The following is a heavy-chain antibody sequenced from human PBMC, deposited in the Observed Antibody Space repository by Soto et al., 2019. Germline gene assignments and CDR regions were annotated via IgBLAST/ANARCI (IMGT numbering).Heavy chain of an antibody. D-gene: IGHD6-19*01. CDR3: ARVYPGSGWPYHYYGIDV. Sequence: GGSLRLSCVASGFTFSTYWMSWVRQAPGKGLEWVANIKQDGSEKYYVDSVKDRFTISRDNAKNSLYLQMNSLRAEDSAVYYCARVYPGSGWPYHYYGIDVSGQGTTVTV. V-gene: IGHV3-7*01. CDR1: GFTFSTYW. J-gene: IGHJ6*02. CDR2: IKQDGSEK.